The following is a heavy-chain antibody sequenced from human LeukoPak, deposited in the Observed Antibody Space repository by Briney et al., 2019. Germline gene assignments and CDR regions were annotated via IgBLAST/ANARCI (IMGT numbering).Heavy chain of an antibody. CDR3: TLGVDAFDI. CDR1: GLTFSDYC. V-gene: IGHV3-48*02. Sequence: GGALPLSCAASGLTFSDYCMNWVRQAPAKGLEWVSYISSSSNAIYYADSVKGRFTISRDNAKNSLYLQMNSLRDEDTAVYYCTLGVDAFDIWGQGTMVTVSS. CDR2: ISSSSNAI. D-gene: IGHD3-16*01. J-gene: IGHJ3*02.